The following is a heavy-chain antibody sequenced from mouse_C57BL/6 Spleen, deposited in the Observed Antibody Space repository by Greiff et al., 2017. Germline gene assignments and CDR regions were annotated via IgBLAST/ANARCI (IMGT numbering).Heavy chain of an antibody. CDR3: TSLRYV. J-gene: IGHJ1*03. CDR2: IDPETGGT. V-gene: IGHV1-15*01. CDR1: GYTFTDYE. Sequence: QVQLKESGAELVRPGASVTLSCKASGYTFTDYEMHWVKQTPVHGLEWIGAIDPETGGTAYNQKFKGKAILTADKSSSTAYMELRSLTSEDSAVYYCTSLRYVWGTGTTATVSS. D-gene: IGHD1-1*01.